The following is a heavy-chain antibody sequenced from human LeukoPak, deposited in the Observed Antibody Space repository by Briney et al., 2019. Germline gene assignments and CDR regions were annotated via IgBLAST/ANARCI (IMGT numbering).Heavy chain of an antibody. CDR3: ARDYLLGYCSGGSCSERDY. J-gene: IGHJ4*02. CDR1: GYSISSGYY. Sequence: PSETLSLTCTVSGYSISSGYYWGWIRQPPGKGLEWIGSIYHSGSTYYNPSLKSRVTISVDTSKNQFSLKLSSVTAADTAVYYCARDYLLGYCSGGSCSERDYWGQGTLVTVSS. D-gene: IGHD2-15*01. CDR2: IYHSGST. V-gene: IGHV4-38-2*02.